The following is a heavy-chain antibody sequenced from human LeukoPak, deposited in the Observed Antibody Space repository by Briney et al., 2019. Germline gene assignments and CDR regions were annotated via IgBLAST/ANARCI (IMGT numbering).Heavy chain of an antibody. V-gene: IGHV3-53*01. CDR1: GFTVSSNS. D-gene: IGHD4-23*01. CDR2: IYSDNT. J-gene: IGHJ4*02. Sequence: GGSLRLSCTVSGFTVSSNSMSWVRQAPGKGLEWVSFIYSDNTHYSDSVKGRFTISRDNSKNTLYLQMNSLRAEDTAVYYCARLDYGGNPSYWGQGTLVTVSS. CDR3: ARLDYGGNPSY.